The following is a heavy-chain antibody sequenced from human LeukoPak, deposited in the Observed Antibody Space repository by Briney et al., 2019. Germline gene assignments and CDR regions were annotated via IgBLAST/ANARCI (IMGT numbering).Heavy chain of an antibody. CDR1: GFTFSSYW. J-gene: IGHJ6*03. CDR2: IRYDGSTT. V-gene: IGHV3-30*02. Sequence: GGSLRLSCAASGFTFSSYWMSWVRQAPGKGLEWVAFIRYDGSTTHYADSVKGRFTISRDNSKNTLYLQMNSLRAEDTAVYYCAKDLFWSMDVWGKGTTVTISS. CDR3: AKDLFWSMDV. D-gene: IGHD3-3*01.